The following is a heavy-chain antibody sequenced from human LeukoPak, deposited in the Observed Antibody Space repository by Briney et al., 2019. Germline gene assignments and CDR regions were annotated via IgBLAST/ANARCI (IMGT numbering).Heavy chain of an antibody. CDR1: GFTFSSFT. D-gene: IGHD3-16*01. V-gene: IGHV3-23*01. CDR3: GKEGGA. CDR2: IGGRGGST. J-gene: IGHJ5*02. Sequence: PRGSLRLSCAASGFTFSSFTMTWVRQAPGKGLEWVSAIGGRGGSTYYADFLEGRFTIARDNSKDMVYLQMNSLKVEDTAIYYCGKEGGAWGQGTKVTVSS.